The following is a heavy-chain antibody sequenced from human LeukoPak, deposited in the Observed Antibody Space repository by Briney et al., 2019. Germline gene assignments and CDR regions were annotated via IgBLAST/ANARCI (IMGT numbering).Heavy chain of an antibody. CDR3: ARDGYGDSTGAFDV. Sequence: GGSLRLSCATSGFTLSSYWMNWVRQAPGKGLEWVANIKQDGSEKYYVDSVRGRFTISRDNAKKSVYLQMNSLRADDTAVYYCARDGYGDSTGAFDVWGQGTMVTVSS. CDR2: IKQDGSEK. V-gene: IGHV3-7*01. J-gene: IGHJ3*01. CDR1: GFTLSSYW. D-gene: IGHD4-17*01.